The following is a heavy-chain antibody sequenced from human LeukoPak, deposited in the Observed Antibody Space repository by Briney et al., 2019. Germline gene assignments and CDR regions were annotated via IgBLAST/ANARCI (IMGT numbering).Heavy chain of an antibody. CDR1: GFSFTDAW. D-gene: IGHD2-15*01. V-gene: IGHV3-15*01. J-gene: IGHJ4*02. CDR3: TTNSWWGGDF. Sequence: GGSLRLSCVASGFSFTDAWVSWVRQAPGRGLEWVGRIKRKSEGWATDYATAVKGRFTISRDDSRDTIYLQMSSLEAEDIAVYYCTTNSWWGGDFWGQGTLVTVSS. CDR2: IKRKSEGWAT.